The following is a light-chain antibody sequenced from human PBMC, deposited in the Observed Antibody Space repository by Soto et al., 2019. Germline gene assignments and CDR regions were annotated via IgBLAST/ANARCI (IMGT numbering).Light chain of an antibody. J-gene: IGKJ1*01. CDR1: QSISSW. V-gene: IGKV1-5*03. Sequence: DIQMTQSPSTLSASVGDRVTITCRASQSISSWLAWYQQKPGKAPNLLIYKASSLESGGPSRFSGGGYGNEFPLTISSLQPDDFANYYCQQYNSYSWTFGQGTKVEIK. CDR3: QQYNSYSWT. CDR2: KAS.